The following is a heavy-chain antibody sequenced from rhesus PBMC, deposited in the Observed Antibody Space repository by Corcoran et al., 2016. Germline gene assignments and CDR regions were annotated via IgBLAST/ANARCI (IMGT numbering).Heavy chain of an antibody. J-gene: IGHJ5-1*01. V-gene: IGHV4-169*02. D-gene: IGHD4-29*01. CDR2: IHGIGAFT. CDR3: ASDYGLI. Sequence: QLQLQESGPGLGKPSENLSVTCAVSGASLSGAYWSWIRPAPGKGLEWIGYIHGIGAFTDYNPSLKMRASLSVATSKNQVSLDLRSVTAAVTAFYSCASDYGLIWGPGVLVTVSS. CDR1: GASLSGAY.